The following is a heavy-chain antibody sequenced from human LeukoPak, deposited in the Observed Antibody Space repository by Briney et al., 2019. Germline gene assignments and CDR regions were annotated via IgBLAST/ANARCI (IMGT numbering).Heavy chain of an antibody. J-gene: IGHJ4*02. CDR1: GFTFSSYS. CDR2: ISSISSYR. Sequence: PGGSLRLSCPASGFTFSSYSMNWVRQAPGKGLEWVSSISSISSYRYYPHSLKGRFTISRDNAKNSLYLQMTSLRLEDTAVYYCARQADYWGEGTLVTVSS. V-gene: IGHV3-21*01. CDR3: ARQADY.